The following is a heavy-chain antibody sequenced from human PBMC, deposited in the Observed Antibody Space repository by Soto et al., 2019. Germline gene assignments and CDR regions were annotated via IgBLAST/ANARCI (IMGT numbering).Heavy chain of an antibody. CDR3: RKDVMPGGADC. Sequence: EVKLVESGGGLVQPGRSLRLSCVASGFTSDCYAMHWVRQAPGKGLEWVAGIYWDSNRIDYGDSVKGRFTISRDNAEKSLYLQMNSLRPEDTAMYFFRKDVMPGGADCWGQGTLVTVSS. V-gene: IGHV3-9*02. D-gene: IGHD3-16*01. CDR1: GFTSDCYA. CDR2: IYWDSNRI. J-gene: IGHJ4*02.